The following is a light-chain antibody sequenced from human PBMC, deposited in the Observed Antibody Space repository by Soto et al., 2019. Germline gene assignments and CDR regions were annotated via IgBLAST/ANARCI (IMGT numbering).Light chain of an antibody. CDR2: G. V-gene: IGLV1-40*01. Sequence: QSVLTQPPSVSGAPGQRVTISCTGSSSNIGAGYPVHWYQQLPGTAPKLLVAGNRPSGVPDRFYVSKSGASASLAITGLQVEDEADYYCQSYDSSLSRRWVFGGGTKLTVL. CDR3: QSYDSSLSRRWV. CDR1: SSNIGAGYP. J-gene: IGLJ3*02.